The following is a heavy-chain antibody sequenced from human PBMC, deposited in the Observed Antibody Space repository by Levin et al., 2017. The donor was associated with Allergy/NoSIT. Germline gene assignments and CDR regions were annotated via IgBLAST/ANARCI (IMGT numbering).Heavy chain of an antibody. Sequence: GESLKISCAASGFTFDDYGMSWVRQAPGKGLEWVSGINWNGGSTGYADSVKGRFTISRDNAKNSLYLQMNSLRAEDTALYYCARVNMVRGALRPYYYMDVWGKGTTVTVSS. CDR2: INWNGGST. V-gene: IGHV3-20*04. CDR1: GFTFDDYG. CDR3: ARVNMVRGALRPYYYMDV. D-gene: IGHD3-10*01. J-gene: IGHJ6*03.